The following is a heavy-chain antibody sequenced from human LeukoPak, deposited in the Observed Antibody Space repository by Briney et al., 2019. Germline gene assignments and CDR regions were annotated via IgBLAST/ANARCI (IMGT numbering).Heavy chain of an antibody. CDR1: GDSISSGGYY. CDR2: IYSSGST. V-gene: IGHV4-31*03. D-gene: IGHD1-26*01. J-gene: IGHJ4*02. Sequence: SQTLSLTCTVSGDSISSGGYYWSWIRQHPGKGLEWIGYIYSSGSTYYNPSLKSRVTISIDTSKRQFSLKLTSVTAADTAVYYCAREPTGSYSFDFWGQGTLVTVSS. CDR3: AREPTGSYSFDF.